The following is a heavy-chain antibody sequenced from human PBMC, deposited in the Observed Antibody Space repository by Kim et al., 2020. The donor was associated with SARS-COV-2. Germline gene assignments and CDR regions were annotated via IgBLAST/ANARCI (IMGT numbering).Heavy chain of an antibody. J-gene: IGHJ6*02. V-gene: IGHV3-30*02. Sequence: YADSVKGRFTISRDNSKNTLYLQMNSLRAEDTAVYYCAKSRAVAGYGMDVWGQGTTVTVSS. CDR3: AKSRAVAGYGMDV. D-gene: IGHD6-19*01.